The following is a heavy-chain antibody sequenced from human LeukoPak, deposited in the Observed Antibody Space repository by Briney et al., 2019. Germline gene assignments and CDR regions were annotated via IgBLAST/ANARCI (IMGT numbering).Heavy chain of an antibody. J-gene: IGHJ4*02. V-gene: IGHV1-69*04. Sequence: GASVKVSCKASGGTFSSYAISWVRQAPGQGLEWMGRIIPILGIANYAQKFQGRVTITADKSTSTAYMELSSLRSEDTAVYCCARYYYDSSGYYSYFDYWGQGTLVTVSS. CDR2: IIPILGIA. D-gene: IGHD3-22*01. CDR1: GGTFSSYA. CDR3: ARYYYDSSGYYSYFDY.